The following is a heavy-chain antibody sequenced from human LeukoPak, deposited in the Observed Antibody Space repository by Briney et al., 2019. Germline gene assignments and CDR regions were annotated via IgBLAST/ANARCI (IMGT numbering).Heavy chain of an antibody. D-gene: IGHD2-21*01. CDR1: GFTFSSYW. J-gene: IGHJ4*02. V-gene: IGHV3-74*01. Sequence: GGSLRLSCAASGFTFSSYWMHWVRQAPGKGLVWVSYIDTYGSDTNYADSVKGRFTISRDNAKITLYLQMNSLRAEDTAVYYCVRGGSDNFFWGQGTQVTVAS. CDR3: VRGGSDNFF. CDR2: IDTYGSDT.